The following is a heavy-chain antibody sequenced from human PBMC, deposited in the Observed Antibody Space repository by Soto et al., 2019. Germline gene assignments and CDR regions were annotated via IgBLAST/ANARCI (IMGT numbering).Heavy chain of an antibody. CDR1: GFTFSSYA. D-gene: IGHD3-10*01. CDR3: AKGPRNYYGSGSPNWFDP. J-gene: IGHJ5*02. Sequence: GGSLRLSCAASGFTFSSYAMSWVRQAPGRGLEWVSAISGSGGSTYYADSVKGRFTISRDNSKNTLYLQMNSLRAEDTAVYYCAKGPRNYYGSGSPNWFDPWGQGTLVTVSS. V-gene: IGHV3-23*01. CDR2: ISGSGGST.